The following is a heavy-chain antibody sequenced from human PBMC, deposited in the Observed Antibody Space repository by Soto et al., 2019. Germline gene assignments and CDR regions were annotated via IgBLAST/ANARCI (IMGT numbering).Heavy chain of an antibody. D-gene: IGHD5-18*01. CDR3: ARDQGASYGLYYFDY. V-gene: IGHV3-7*03. CDR2: MKHDGSEK. J-gene: IGHJ4*02. Sequence: PGGSLRLSCVGSGFTFSAYWMIWVRQAPGKGLEWVANMKHDGSEKNYVDSVKGRFTISRDNAKQSLYLQMNSLRAEDTAVYYCARDQGASYGLYYFDYWGKGPLVTVS. CDR1: GFTFSAYW.